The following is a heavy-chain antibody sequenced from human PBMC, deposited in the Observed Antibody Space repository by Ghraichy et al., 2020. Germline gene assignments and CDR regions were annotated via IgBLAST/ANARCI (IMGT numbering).Heavy chain of an antibody. Sequence: GGSLRLSCAASGFTFSSFAMSWVRQAPGKGLEWVSTISGSGGSTYYVDSVKGRFTISRDNSKNTLYLQMNSLRAEDTAVYYCAKVADSSRYYSEITYFDYWGQGTLVTVSS. D-gene: IGHD6-13*01. V-gene: IGHV3-23*01. J-gene: IGHJ4*02. CDR3: AKVADSSRYYSEITYFDY. CDR2: ISGSGGST. CDR1: GFTFSSFA.